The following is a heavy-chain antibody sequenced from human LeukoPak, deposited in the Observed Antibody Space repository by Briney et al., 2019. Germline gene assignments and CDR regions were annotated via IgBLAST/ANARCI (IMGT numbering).Heavy chain of an antibody. CDR1: GFTFSSYA. CDR3: ARDYGDYADYGMDV. V-gene: IGHV3-30-3*01. D-gene: IGHD4-17*01. J-gene: IGHJ6*02. CDR2: ISYDGSNK. Sequence: WGSLRLSCAASGFTFSSYAMHWVRQAPGKGLEWVAVISYDGSNKYYADSVKGRFTISRDNSKNTLYLQMNSLRAEDTAVYYCARDYGDYADYGMDVWGQGTTVTVSS.